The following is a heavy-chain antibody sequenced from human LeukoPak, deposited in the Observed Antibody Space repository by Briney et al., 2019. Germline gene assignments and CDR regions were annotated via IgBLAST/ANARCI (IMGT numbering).Heavy chain of an antibody. CDR2: IKSKTDGGTT. Sequence: GGSLRHSCAASGFTFSNAWMSWVRQAPGRGLEWVGRIKSKTDGGTTDYAAPVKGRFTISRDDSKNTLYLQMNSLKTEDTAVYYCTTDRTTSERWLEGPKVFDYWGQGTLVTVSS. CDR3: TTDRTTSERWLEGPKVFDY. V-gene: IGHV3-15*01. J-gene: IGHJ4*02. CDR1: GFTFSNAW. D-gene: IGHD5-24*01.